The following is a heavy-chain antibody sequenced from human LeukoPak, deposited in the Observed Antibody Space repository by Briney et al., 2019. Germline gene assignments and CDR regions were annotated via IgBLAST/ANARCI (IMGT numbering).Heavy chain of an antibody. J-gene: IGHJ3*02. CDR3: ARAPEYYYGSGSYRAHDAFDI. D-gene: IGHD3-10*01. Sequence: ASVKVSCKASGYTFTSYGISWVRQAPGRGLEWMGWISAYNGNTNYAQKLQGRVTMTTDTSTSTAYMELRSLRSDDTAVYYCARAPEYYYGSGSYRAHDAFDIWGQGTMVTVSS. V-gene: IGHV1-18*01. CDR2: ISAYNGNT. CDR1: GYTFTSYG.